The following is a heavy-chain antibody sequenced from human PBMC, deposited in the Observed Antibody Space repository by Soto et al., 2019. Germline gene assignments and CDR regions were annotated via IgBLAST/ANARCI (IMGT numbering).Heavy chain of an antibody. CDR1: GFTFSTYW. CDR2: INQDGSEK. Sequence: EVQLMESGGGLVQPGGSLRLSCAASGFTFSTYWMDWDRQTPGKGLEWVANINQDGSEKNYVDSVKGRFTISRDNAQNTLYLQMNSLTAEDSALYYCSRSLDSWGQGTLVTVSS. J-gene: IGHJ4*02. CDR3: SRSLDS. V-gene: IGHV3-7*01.